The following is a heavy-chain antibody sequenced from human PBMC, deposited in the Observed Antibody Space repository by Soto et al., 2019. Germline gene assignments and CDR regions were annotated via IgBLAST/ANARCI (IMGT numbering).Heavy chain of an antibody. CDR1: GFTFSSYS. CDR2: ISSSSSTI. V-gene: IGHV3-48*02. J-gene: IGHJ6*02. Sequence: GGSLRLSCAASGFTFSSYSMNWVRQAPGKGLEWVSYISSSSSTIYYADSVKGRFTISRDNAKNSLYLQMNSLRDEDTAVYYCARDDVGDDYGDYVGPPEDYYYGMDVWGQGTTVTVSS. CDR3: ARDDVGDDYGDYVGPPEDYYYGMDV. D-gene: IGHD4-17*01.